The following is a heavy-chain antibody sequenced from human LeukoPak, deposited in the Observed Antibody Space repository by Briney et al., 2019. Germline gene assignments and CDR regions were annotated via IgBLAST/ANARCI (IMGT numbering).Heavy chain of an antibody. J-gene: IGHJ4*02. V-gene: IGHV3-23*01. D-gene: IGHD3-22*01. CDR1: GFTFNSNS. Sequence: GGSLRLSCAASGFTFNSNSMSWVRQAPGKGLEWVSAISGSGGSTYYADSVKGRFTISRDNSKNTLYLQMNSLRAEDTAVYYCAKYGSSGYYRFDYWGQGTLVTVSS. CDR3: AKYGSSGYYRFDY. CDR2: ISGSGGST.